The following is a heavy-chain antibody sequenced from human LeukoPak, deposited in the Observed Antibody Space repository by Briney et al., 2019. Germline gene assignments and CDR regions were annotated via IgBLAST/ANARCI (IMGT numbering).Heavy chain of an antibody. J-gene: IGHJ4*02. CDR1: GGCISSYY. CDR2: IYYSGST. D-gene: IGHD6-19*01. CDR3: ARYSSGWYGGFDY. Sequence: SETLSLTCTVSGGCISSYYWSWIRQPPGKGLEWIGYIYYSGSTYYNPSLKSRVTISVDTSKNQFSLKLSSVTAADTAVYYCARYSSGWYGGFDYWGQGTLVTVSS. V-gene: IGHV4-59*08.